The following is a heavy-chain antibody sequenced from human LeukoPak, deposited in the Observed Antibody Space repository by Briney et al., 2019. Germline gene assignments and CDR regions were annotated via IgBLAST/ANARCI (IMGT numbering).Heavy chain of an antibody. V-gene: IGHV3-23*01. CDR3: AKGRKDFDTNLGPFDS. Sequence: GGSLRLSCAASGFTFSSYAMSWVRQAPGKGLEWVSAISGSGGSTYYADSVKGRFTISRDNSKNTLYLQMNSLRAEDTAVYYCAKGRKDFDTNLGPFDSWGQGILVTVSS. CDR2: ISGSGGST. CDR1: GFTFSSYA. J-gene: IGHJ4*02. D-gene: IGHD3-9*01.